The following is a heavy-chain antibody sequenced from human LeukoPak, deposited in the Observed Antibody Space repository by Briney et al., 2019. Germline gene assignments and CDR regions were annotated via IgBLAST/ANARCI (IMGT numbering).Heavy chain of an antibody. D-gene: IGHD1-26*01. CDR1: GFTFSAYW. CDR3: AREGAPGAFDI. Sequence: GGSLRLSCAASGFTFSAYWMSWVRQAPGKGLEWVANIRQDGSDKYYVDSVKGRFTISRDNAKNSLYLQMNSLRAEDTAVYYCAREGAPGAFDIWGQGTMVTVSS. CDR2: IRQDGSDK. V-gene: IGHV3-7*01. J-gene: IGHJ3*02.